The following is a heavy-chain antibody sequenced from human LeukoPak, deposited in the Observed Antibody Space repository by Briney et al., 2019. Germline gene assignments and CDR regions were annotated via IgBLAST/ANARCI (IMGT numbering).Heavy chain of an antibody. CDR2: INPNSGGT. Sequence: ASVKVSCKASGYTFTGYYMHWVRQAPGQGLEWMGWINPNSGGTNYAQKFQGRVTMTRDTSISTAYMELSRLRSDDTAVYYCARARRTTVVTPLGWFDSWGQGTLVTVSS. J-gene: IGHJ5*01. CDR3: ARARRTTVVTPLGWFDS. CDR1: GYTFTGYY. V-gene: IGHV1-2*02. D-gene: IGHD4-23*01.